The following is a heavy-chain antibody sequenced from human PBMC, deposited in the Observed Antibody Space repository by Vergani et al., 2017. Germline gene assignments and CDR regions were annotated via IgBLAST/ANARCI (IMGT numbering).Heavy chain of an antibody. CDR2: IYWNDDK. D-gene: IGHD3-10*01. Sequence: QITLHESGPTLVKPTQTLTLTCSFSGFSLSTNGVGVGWIRQPPGKALEWLALIYWNDDKSHNPSLKSRLTITKDTSKNQVVLTMTNMDPVDTATYYCTRRYWYGSGPLYCFDYWGQGTRVTVSS. CDR1: GFSLSTNGVG. J-gene: IGHJ4*02. CDR3: TRRYWYGSGPLYCFDY. V-gene: IGHV2-5*01.